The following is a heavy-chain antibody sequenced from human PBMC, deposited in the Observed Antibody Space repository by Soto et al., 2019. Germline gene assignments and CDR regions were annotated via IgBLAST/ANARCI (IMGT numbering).Heavy chain of an antibody. Sequence: SVKVSCKASGGTFSSYAISWVRQAPGQGLEWMGGIIPIFGTANYAQKFQGRVTITADESTSTAYMELSSLRSEDTAVYYCASDYYDSSGPPCWGQGTLVTVSS. CDR2: IIPIFGTA. V-gene: IGHV1-69*13. D-gene: IGHD3-22*01. J-gene: IGHJ4*02. CDR3: ASDYYDSSGPPC. CDR1: GGTFSSYA.